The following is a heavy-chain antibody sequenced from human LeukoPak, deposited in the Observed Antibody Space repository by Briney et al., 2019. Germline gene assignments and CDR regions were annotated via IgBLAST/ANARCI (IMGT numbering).Heavy chain of an antibody. D-gene: IGHD3-10*01. J-gene: IGHJ6*03. CDR2: ISYRGSP. CDR3: ARVSRGGLTTMVRGVLGRGHYLDV. V-gene: IGHV4-59*01. Sequence: CESLSLACTVSGRSISSYYGSWVRQPPGEGLQWLRFISYRGSPKSNPSLKGRVTIAIDTSKNQFSLKLSSVTGADTAVYYCARVSRGGLTTMVRGVLGRGHYLDVWGRGTTVTIPS. CDR1: GRSISSYY.